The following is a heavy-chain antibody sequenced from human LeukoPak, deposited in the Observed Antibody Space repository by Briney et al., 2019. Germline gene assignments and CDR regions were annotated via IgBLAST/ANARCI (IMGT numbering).Heavy chain of an antibody. CDR3: ARGKVVAGTPGQNSWDY. J-gene: IGHJ4*02. CDR1: GDSISGSNYF. CDR2: FYPSGST. V-gene: IGHV4-39*07. Sequence: AETLSLTCTVSGDSISGSNYFWGWIRQPPGKGLEWIGNFYPSGSTYYNPSLKSRVTISVDTSKNQFSLKLSSVTAADTAVYYCARGKVVAGTPGQNSWDYWGQGTLVTVSS. D-gene: IGHD6-19*01.